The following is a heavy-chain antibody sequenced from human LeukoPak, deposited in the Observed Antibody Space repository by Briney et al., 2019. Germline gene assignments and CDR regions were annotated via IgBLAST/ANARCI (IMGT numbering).Heavy chain of an antibody. CDR2: VYIGGSR. V-gene: IGHV3-66*01. CDR3: ASGTYYHEYDC. D-gene: IGHD1-26*01. CDR1: GFTVSSNY. Sequence: GGSLRLSCAASGFTVSSNYMSWVRQAPGKGLEWVSVVYIGGSRYYAASVKGRFTISRDNSKNTLYLQMNSLGADDTAIYYYASGTYYHEYDCWGQGTLVTVGS. J-gene: IGHJ4*02.